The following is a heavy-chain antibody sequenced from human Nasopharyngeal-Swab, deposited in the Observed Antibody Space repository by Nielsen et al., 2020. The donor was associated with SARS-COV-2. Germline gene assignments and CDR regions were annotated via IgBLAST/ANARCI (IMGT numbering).Heavy chain of an antibody. V-gene: IGHV3-23*01. J-gene: IGHJ6*02. Sequence: ETLSLTCTASGFTFSSYAMSWVRRAPGKGLEWVSIISGSGDTTYYADSVNDRFTISRDNSKNTLYLQMNSLRVEDTAVYYCAKAPYLRGLDVWGQGTTVTVSS. CDR1: GFTFSSYA. CDR3: AKAPYLRGLDV. CDR2: ISGSGDTT. D-gene: IGHD2-21*01.